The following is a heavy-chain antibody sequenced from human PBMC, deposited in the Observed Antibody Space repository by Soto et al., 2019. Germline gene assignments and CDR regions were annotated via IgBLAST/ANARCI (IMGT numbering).Heavy chain of an antibody. CDR2: IIPIFGTA. CDR3: ARRFYGSGIAARPSLFDGMDV. V-gene: IGHV1-69*13. CDR1: GGTFSSYA. Sequence: GASVKVSCKASGGTFSSYAISWVRQAPGQGLEWMGGIIPIFGTANYAQKFQGRVTITADESTSTAYMELSSLRSEDTAVYYCARRFYGSGIAARPSLFDGMDVWGQGTTVTVSS. J-gene: IGHJ6*02. D-gene: IGHD3-10*01.